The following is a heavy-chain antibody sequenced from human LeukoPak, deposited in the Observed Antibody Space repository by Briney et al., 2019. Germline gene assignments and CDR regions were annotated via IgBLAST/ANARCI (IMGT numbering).Heavy chain of an antibody. Sequence: ASVKVSCKASGYTFPNYDINWVRQATGQGLEWMGWMNFNSGNTGYAQKFQGRVTMTRNTAISTIYKELSSLKSEDTAIYYCAKVGLGNTAIHIWGQGTMVTVSS. CDR2: MNFNSGNT. CDR1: GYTFPNYD. V-gene: IGHV1-8*01. CDR3: AKVGLGNTAIHI. D-gene: IGHD3/OR15-3a*01. J-gene: IGHJ3*02.